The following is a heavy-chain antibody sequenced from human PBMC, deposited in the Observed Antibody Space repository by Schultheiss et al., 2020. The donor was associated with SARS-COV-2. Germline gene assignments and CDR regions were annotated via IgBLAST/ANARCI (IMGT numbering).Heavy chain of an antibody. J-gene: IGHJ4*02. CDR1: GGSISSYY. Sequence: SETLSLTCTVSGGSISSYYWGWIRQPPGKGLEWIGSIYYSGSTNYNPSLKSRVTISVDTSKNQFSLKLSSVTAADTAVYYCARDRCGGDCLFDYWGQGTLVTVSS. V-gene: IGHV4-59*01. CDR3: ARDRCGGDCLFDY. CDR2: IYYSGST. D-gene: IGHD2-21*02.